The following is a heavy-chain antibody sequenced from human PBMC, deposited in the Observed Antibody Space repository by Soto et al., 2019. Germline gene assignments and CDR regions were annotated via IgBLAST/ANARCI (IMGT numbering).Heavy chain of an antibody. J-gene: IGHJ6*01. CDR1: GGTFSRYV. V-gene: IGHV1-69*06. Sequence: QVQLVQSGAEVKKPGSPVKVSCKVSGGTFSRYVVSWVRQAPGQGLEWMGGIIPFSGSTNYTQKFQGRVTLTADISTSTAYMELSSVTSEDTAVYYCARAGTVTDFYNYSYGMDIWGQGTTVTVTS. D-gene: IGHD4-17*01. CDR2: IIPFSGST. CDR3: ARAGTVTDFYNYSYGMDI.